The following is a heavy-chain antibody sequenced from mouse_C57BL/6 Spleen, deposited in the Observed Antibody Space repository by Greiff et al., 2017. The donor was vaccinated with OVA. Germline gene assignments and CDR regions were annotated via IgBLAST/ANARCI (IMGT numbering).Heavy chain of an antibody. V-gene: IGHV1-64*01. J-gene: IGHJ3*01. CDR1: GYTFTSYW. CDR2: IHPNSGST. CDR3: ARNGYSWFAY. D-gene: IGHD2-3*01. Sequence: QVQLQQPGAELVKPGASVKLSCKASGYTFTSYWMHWVKQRPGQGLEWIGMIHPNSGSTNYNEKFKSKATLTVDKSSSTAYMQLSSLTSEDAAVYYCARNGYSWFAYWGQGTLVTVAA.